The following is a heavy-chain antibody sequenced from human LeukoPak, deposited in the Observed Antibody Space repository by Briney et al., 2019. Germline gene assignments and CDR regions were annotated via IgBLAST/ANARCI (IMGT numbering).Heavy chain of an antibody. CDR1: GFSFRSYG. J-gene: IGHJ4*02. CDR3: ARNEGPNKAFDY. D-gene: IGHD1-1*01. V-gene: IGHV3-30*03. CDR2: ISHDGNMK. Sequence: PGGSLRLSCAASGFSFRSYGMHWIRQAPGKGLEWVALISHDGNMKLYTDSVKGRFTISRDSSQNTLFLHMNSLRAEDTALYYCARNEGPNKAFDYWGQGTLVTVSS.